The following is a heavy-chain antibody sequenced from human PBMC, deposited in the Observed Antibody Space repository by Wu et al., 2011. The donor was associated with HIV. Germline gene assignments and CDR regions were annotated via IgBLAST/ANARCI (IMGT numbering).Heavy chain of an antibody. CDR3: ARDFGGDEEY. Sequence: QVQLVQSGPEVKKPGSSVKVSCKASGGTFSSHGISWVRQAPGQGLEWMGGIIGIFGTAKYAQKFQGRVTITADKSTSTAYMELRSLRSEDTAVYYCARDFGGDEEYWGQGTLVTVSS. V-gene: IGHV1-69*14. CDR1: GGTFSSHG. D-gene: IGHD2-21*01. CDR2: IIGIFGTA. J-gene: IGHJ4*02.